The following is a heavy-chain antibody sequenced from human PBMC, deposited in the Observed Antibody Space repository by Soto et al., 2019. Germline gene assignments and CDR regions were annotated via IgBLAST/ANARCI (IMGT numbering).Heavy chain of an antibody. D-gene: IGHD1-7*01. V-gene: IGHV4-59*08. CDR1: GGSISSYY. Sequence: SETLSLTCTVSGGSISSYYWSWIRQPPGKGLEWIGYIYYSGSTNYNPSLKSRVTISVDTSKNQFSLKLSSVTAADTAVYYCATGTYNWNYEGAFDIWGQGTMVTVS. J-gene: IGHJ3*02. CDR3: ATGTYNWNYEGAFDI. CDR2: IYYSGST.